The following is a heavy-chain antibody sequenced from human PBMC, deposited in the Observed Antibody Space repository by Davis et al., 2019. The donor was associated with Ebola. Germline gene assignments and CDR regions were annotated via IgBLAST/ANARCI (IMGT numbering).Heavy chain of an antibody. D-gene: IGHD6-19*01. Sequence: GGSLRLSCAASGFTFGDFAMHWVRQAPGKGLQWVAGLTWNSGSNKYYADSVKGRFTISRDNSKNTLYLQMNSLRAEDTAVYYCAREPVSGSGWSPLYYYYGMDVWGQGTTVTVSS. V-gene: IGHV3-30-3*01. CDR3: AREPVSGSGWSPLYYYYGMDV. CDR1: GFTFGDFA. J-gene: IGHJ6*02. CDR2: LTWNSGSNK.